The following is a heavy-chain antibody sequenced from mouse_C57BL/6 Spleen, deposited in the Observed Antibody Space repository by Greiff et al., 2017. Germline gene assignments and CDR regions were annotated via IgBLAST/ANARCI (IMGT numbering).Heavy chain of an antibody. J-gene: IGHJ2*01. D-gene: IGHD3-2*02. V-gene: IGHV1-50*01. CDR1: GYTFNSYW. CDR2: IDPSDSYT. CDR3: ARGSSGYFDY. Sequence: QVQLKQPGAELVKPGASVKLSCKASGYTFNSYWMQWVKQRPGQGLEWIGEIDPSDSYTNYNQKFKGKATLTVDTSSSTAYMQLSSLTSEDSAVYYCARGSSGYFDYWGQGTTLTVSS.